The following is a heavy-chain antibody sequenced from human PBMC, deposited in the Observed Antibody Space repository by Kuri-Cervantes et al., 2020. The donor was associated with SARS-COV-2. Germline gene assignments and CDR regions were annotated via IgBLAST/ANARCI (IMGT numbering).Heavy chain of an antibody. CDR3: ARGYYDFWSGSPWGGMDV. CDR1: GGSISRGSYY. J-gene: IGHJ6*02. CDR2: VQTSGST. D-gene: IGHD3-3*01. Sequence: SETLSLTCTLSGGSISRGSYYWTWIRQPAGKGLEWMGRVQTSGSTNYNPSLESRLTISIDTSKNQLSLKLSSVTAADTAVYYCARGYYDFWSGSPWGGMDVWGQGTTVTVSS. V-gene: IGHV4-61*02.